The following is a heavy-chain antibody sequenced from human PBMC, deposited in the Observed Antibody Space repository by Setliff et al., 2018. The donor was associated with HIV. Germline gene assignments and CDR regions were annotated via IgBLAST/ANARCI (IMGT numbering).Heavy chain of an antibody. Sequence: SETLSLTCTVSGGSISSYYWSWIRQPPGKGLEWIGYIYTSGSTNYNPSLKSRVTISVDTSKNQFSLKLSSVTAADTAVYYCARDGYCGSDCYHDAFDIWGQGTMGTVSS. CDR3: ARDGYCGSDCYHDAFDI. J-gene: IGHJ3*02. D-gene: IGHD2-21*02. V-gene: IGHV4-4*08. CDR2: IYTSGST. CDR1: GGSISSYY.